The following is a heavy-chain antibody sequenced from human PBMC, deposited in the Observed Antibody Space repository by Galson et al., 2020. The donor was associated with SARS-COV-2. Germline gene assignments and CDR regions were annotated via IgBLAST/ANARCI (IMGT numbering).Heavy chain of an antibody. V-gene: IGHV4-61*02. CDR2: IYTSGST. CDR3: ARVLGRYYYDSSGYYFGDNWFDP. J-gene: IGHJ5*02. D-gene: IGHD3-22*01. Sequence: SETLSLTCTVSGGSISSGSYYWSWIRQPAGKGLEWIGRIYTSGSTNYNPSLKSRVTISVDTSKNQFSLKLSSVTAADTAVYYCARVLGRYYYDSSGYYFGDNWFDPWGQGTLVTVSS. CDR1: GGSISSGSYY.